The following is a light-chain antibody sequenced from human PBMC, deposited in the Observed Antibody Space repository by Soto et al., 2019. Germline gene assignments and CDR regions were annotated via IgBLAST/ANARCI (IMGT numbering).Light chain of an antibody. CDR2: DVS. CDR1: SSDVGGYKY. V-gene: IGLV2-11*01. CDR3: CSYAGSYTLI. Sequence: QSALTQPRSVSGYPGQSVTISCTGTSSDVGGYKYVFWYQQHPGKAPKLIVFDVSKRPSGVPDRFSGSKAGNTASLTISGLQAEDEADYYCCSYAGSYTLIFGGGTKLTVL. J-gene: IGLJ2*01.